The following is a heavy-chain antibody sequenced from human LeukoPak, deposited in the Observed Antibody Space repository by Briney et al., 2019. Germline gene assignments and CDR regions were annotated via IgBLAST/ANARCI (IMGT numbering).Heavy chain of an antibody. CDR1: GYTLTELS. CDR3: ATSHSLRYFDWPIDY. V-gene: IGHV1-24*01. CDR2: FDPEDGET. Sequence: ASVTVSCTVSGYTLTELSMHWVRQAPGKGLEWMGGFDPEDGETIYAQKFQGRVTMTEDTSTDTAYMELSSLRSEDTAVYYCATSHSLRYFDWPIDYWGQGTLVTVSS. D-gene: IGHD3-9*01. J-gene: IGHJ4*02.